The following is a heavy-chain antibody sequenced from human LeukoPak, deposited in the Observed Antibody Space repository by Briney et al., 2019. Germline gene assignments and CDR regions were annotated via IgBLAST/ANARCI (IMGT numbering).Heavy chain of an antibody. Sequence: GGSLRLSCAASGFTFSSYEMNWVRQAPGKGLEWLSYISYTGSNKYYADSVKGRFTISRDNAENSLYLQMNSLRAEDTAVYFCARVFVGENFDYWGQGTLVTVSS. J-gene: IGHJ4*02. CDR3: ARVFVGENFDY. V-gene: IGHV3-48*03. CDR1: GFTFSSYE. D-gene: IGHD3-10*02. CDR2: ISYTGSNK.